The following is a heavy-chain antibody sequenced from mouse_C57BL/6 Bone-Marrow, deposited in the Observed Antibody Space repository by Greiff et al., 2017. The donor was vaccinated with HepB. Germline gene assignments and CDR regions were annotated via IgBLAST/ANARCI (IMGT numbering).Heavy chain of an antibody. CDR2: IDPSDSYT. CDR1: GYTFTSYW. D-gene: IGHD1-1*01. V-gene: IGHV1-50*01. Sequence: QVQLQQPGAELVKPGASVKLSCKASGYTFTSYWMQWVKQRPGQGLEWIGEIDPSDSYTNYNQKFKGKATLTVDTSSSTAYMQLSSLTSEDSAVYYSYSGRSYYWGQGTTLTVSS. CDR3: YSGRSYY. J-gene: IGHJ2*01.